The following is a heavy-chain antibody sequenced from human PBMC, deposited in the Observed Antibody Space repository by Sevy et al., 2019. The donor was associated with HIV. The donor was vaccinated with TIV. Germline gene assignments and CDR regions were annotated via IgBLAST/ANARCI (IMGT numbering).Heavy chain of an antibody. V-gene: IGHV3-9*01. Sequence: GGSLRLSCAASGFTFEDSAMHWVRQAPVKGLEWVSGISWNSATRGYADSVKGRFTISRDNAKNSLYLQMNSLRTEDTALYYCAKDTSRVVAGTGYFDYWGQGTLVTVSS. CDR2: ISWNSATR. D-gene: IGHD6-19*01. J-gene: IGHJ4*02. CDR3: AKDTSRVVAGTGYFDY. CDR1: GFTFEDSA.